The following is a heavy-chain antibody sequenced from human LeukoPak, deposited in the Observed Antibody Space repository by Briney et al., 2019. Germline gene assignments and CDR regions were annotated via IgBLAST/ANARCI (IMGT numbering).Heavy chain of an antibody. CDR2: ISGSSLYI. CDR1: GFTFSPYS. Sequence: PGGSLRLSCAASGFTFSPYSMNWVRQAPGKGLEWVSSISGSSLYIYYADSVKGRFAISRDNAKNSLYLQMNSLRAEDTAVYYCARDPPYYDSSGYYYDYWGQGALVTVSP. CDR3: ARDPPYYDSSGYYYDY. J-gene: IGHJ4*02. V-gene: IGHV3-21*01. D-gene: IGHD3-22*01.